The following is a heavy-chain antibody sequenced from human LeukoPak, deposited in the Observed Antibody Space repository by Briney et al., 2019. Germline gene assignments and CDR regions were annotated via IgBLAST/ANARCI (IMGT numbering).Heavy chain of an antibody. CDR3: VRDYYNSSGYYKSVD. Sequence: ASVKVSCKASGYTLTDCYLHWVRQAPGQGLEWMGWINPNSGGTNYAQKFQGRVTMTRDTSISTAYMDLSRLRSDDTAVYHCVRDYYNSSGYYKSVDWGQGTLVTVSS. J-gene: IGHJ4*02. V-gene: IGHV1-2*02. D-gene: IGHD3-22*01. CDR1: GYTLTDCY. CDR2: INPNSGGT.